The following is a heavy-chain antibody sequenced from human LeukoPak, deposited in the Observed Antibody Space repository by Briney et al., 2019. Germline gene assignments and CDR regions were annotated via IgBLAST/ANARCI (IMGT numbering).Heavy chain of an antibody. Sequence: SETLSLTCTVSGGSISSGGYYWSWIRQPPGKGLEWIGYIYHSGSTYYNPSLKSRVTISVDRSKNQFSLKLSSVTAADTAVYYCARAVVVAANRFDYWGQGTLVTVSS. CDR2: IYHSGST. CDR3: ARAVVVAANRFDY. J-gene: IGHJ4*02. CDR1: GGSISSGGYY. D-gene: IGHD2-15*01. V-gene: IGHV4-30-2*01.